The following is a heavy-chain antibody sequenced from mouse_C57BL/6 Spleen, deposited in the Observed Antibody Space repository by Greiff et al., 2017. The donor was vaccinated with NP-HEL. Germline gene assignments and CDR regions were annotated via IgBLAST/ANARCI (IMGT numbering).Heavy chain of an antibody. Sequence: QVHVKQPGAELVKPGASVKLSCKASGYTFTSYWMHWVKQRPGRGLEWIGRIDPNSGGTKYNEKFKSKATLTVDKPSSTAYMQLSSLTSEDSAVYYCARSHYYSSSQSWFAYWGQGTLVTVSA. CDR1: GYTFTSYW. D-gene: IGHD1-1*01. CDR2: IDPNSGGT. CDR3: ARSHYYSSSQSWFAY. J-gene: IGHJ3*01. V-gene: IGHV1-72*01.